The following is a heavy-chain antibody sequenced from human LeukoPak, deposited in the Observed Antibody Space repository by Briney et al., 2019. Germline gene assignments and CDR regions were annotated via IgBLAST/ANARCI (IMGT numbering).Heavy chain of an antibody. J-gene: IGHJ6*03. CDR3: ARDRGRYYMDV. D-gene: IGHD6-25*01. Sequence: GGSLRLSCAASGFTFSSYWMSWVRQAPGKGLEWVANIKQDGSEKYYVDSVKGRFTISRENAKNSLYLQMNSLRAGDTAVYYCARDRGRYYMDVWGKGTTVTISS. CDR2: IKQDGSEK. CDR1: GFTFSSYW. V-gene: IGHV3-7*01.